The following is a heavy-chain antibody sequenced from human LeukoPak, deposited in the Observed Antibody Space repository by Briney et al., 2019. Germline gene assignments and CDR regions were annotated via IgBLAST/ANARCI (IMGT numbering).Heavy chain of an antibody. Sequence: GGSLRLSCAASGFTFSSYSMNWVRQAPGKGLEWVSSISSSSSYIYYADSVKGRFTISRDNSKNTLYLQMNSLRAEDTAVYYCARDPYSGTYGDTYYYYMDVWGKGTTVTISS. D-gene: IGHD1-26*01. J-gene: IGHJ6*03. CDR2: ISSSSSYI. CDR3: ARDPYSGTYGDTYYYYMDV. V-gene: IGHV3-21*04. CDR1: GFTFSSYS.